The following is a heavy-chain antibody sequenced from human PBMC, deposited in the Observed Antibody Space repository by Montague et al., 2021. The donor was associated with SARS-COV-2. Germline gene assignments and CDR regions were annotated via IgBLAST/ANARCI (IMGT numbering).Heavy chain of an antibody. V-gene: IGHV4-34*01. J-gene: IGHJ4*02. CDR2: INHSGTS. CDR3: ARGRQHFNMIVVVMTGGEYYFDY. Sequence: SETLSLTCAVYGGSFSDYYWSWIRQPPGKGLEWIGEINHSGTSNXNPSLKSRVSISVDTSKNQFSLYLSSVTAADTAVYYCARGRQHFNMIVVVMTGGEYYFDYWGQGTLVTISS. D-gene: IGHD3-22*01. CDR1: GGSFSDYY.